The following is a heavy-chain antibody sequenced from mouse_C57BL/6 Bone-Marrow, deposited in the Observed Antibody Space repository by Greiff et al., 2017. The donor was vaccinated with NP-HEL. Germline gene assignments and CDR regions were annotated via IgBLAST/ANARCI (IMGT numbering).Heavy chain of an antibody. V-gene: IGHV3-6*01. J-gene: IGHJ2*01. D-gene: IGHD2-2*01. CDR3: ARVYGSYYFDY. CDR1: GYSITSGYY. Sequence: ESGPGLVKPSQSLSLTCSVTGYSITSGYYWNWIRQFPGNKLEWMGYISYDGSNNYNPSLKNRISITRDTSKNQFFLKLNSVTTEDTATYYCARVYGSYYFDYWGQGTTLTVSS. CDR2: ISYDGSN.